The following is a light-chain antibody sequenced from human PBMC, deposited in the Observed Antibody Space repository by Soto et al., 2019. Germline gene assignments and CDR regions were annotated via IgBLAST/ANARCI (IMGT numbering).Light chain of an antibody. V-gene: IGLV4-69*01. J-gene: IGLJ2*01. CDR1: SGHSSYA. Sequence: QSVLTQSPSASASLGASVKLTCTLSSGHSSYAIAWHQQQPEKGPRYLMKLDSDGSHTKGDAIPDRFSGSSSGAERYLPISRLQSEDEADNYCQTWGTGIHVVFGGGTKLTVL. CDR3: QTWGTGIHVV. CDR2: LDSDGSH.